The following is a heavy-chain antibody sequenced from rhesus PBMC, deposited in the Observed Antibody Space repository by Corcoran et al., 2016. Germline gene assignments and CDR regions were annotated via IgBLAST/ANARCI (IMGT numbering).Heavy chain of an antibody. J-gene: IGHJ6*01. CDR3: ARHSSGWSGGLDS. V-gene: IGHV4S10*01. CDR1: GGSISASYR. CDR2: IYGSSTST. D-gene: IGHD6S26*01. Sequence: QVQLQESGPGVVKPSETLSLTCAVSGGSISASYRWSWIRQPPGKGLQWMGYIYGSSTSTNYNPPLKSRVTSSKDTSKHHCSLKLGAVTAADTAVYYCARHSSGWSGGLDSWGQGVVVTGSS.